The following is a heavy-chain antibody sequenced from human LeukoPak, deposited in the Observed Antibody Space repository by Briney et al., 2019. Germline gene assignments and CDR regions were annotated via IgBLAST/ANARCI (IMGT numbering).Heavy chain of an antibody. D-gene: IGHD3-22*01. V-gene: IGHV1-69*04. CDR1: GGTFSSYA. CDR2: IIPILGIA. Sequence: SVKVSCKASGGTFSSYAISWVRQAPGQGLEWMGRIIPILGIANYAQKFQGRVTITADKSTSTAYMELSSLRSEDTAVYYCARNRSYYYDGSGYYLDYWGQGTLVTVSS. J-gene: IGHJ4*02. CDR3: ARNRSYYYDGSGYYLDY.